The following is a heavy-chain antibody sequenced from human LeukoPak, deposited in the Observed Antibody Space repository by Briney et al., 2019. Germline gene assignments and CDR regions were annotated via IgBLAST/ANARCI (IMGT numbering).Heavy chain of an antibody. D-gene: IGHD4-23*01. CDR2: INPSGGST. CDR3: ARSMTTVVTPFDSGPFDY. V-gene: IGHV1-46*02. CDR1: GYTFNRYY. Sequence: GASVKVSCKASGYTFNRYYMHWVRQAPGQGLEWMGIINPSGGSTNYAQKFQGRVTMTRDTSTSTIYMELSSLRFEGTAVYYCARSMTTVVTPFDSGPFDYWGQGTLVTVSS. J-gene: IGHJ4*02.